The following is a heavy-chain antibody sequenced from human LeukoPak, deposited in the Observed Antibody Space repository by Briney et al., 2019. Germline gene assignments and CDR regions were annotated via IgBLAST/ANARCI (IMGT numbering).Heavy chain of an antibody. D-gene: IGHD2-2*01. CDR1: GYTFTPYA. CDR2: IIAGNGDT. J-gene: IGHJ5*02. Sequence: ASVKVSCKASGYTFTPYAIHWMRQAPGQRLEWMGWIIAGNGDTKYSQSFQGRLTFTRDTSASTAYMELSSLRSEDTAVYYCARARVPVPAQLNWFDPWGQGTLVTVSS. V-gene: IGHV1-3*01. CDR3: ARARVPVPAQLNWFDP.